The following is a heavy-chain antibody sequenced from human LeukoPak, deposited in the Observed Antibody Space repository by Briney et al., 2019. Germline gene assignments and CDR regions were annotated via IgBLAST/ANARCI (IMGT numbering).Heavy chain of an antibody. V-gene: IGHV3-30-3*01. Sequence: GRSLRLSCAAAGFTFSRYAMHWGRQAPGKGLEWVAFTPFDGDLKYYADSVKGRFTISRDNSKNTLYLQMNSLRAEDTALYYCARDGHGVPLDYWGQGTLVTVSP. D-gene: IGHD4-17*01. CDR2: TPFDGDLK. J-gene: IGHJ4*02. CDR1: GFTFSRYA. CDR3: ARDGHGVPLDY.